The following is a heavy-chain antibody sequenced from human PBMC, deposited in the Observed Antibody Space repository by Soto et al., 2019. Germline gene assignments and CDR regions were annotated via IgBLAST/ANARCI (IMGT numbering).Heavy chain of an antibody. CDR2: INHSGCT. J-gene: IGHJ4*02. V-gene: IGHV4-34*01. Sequence: KASETLSLTCAVYGGSFSGYYWSWIRQPPGKGLEWIGEINHSGCTNYNPSLKSRVTISVDTSKNQFSLKLSSVTAADTAVYYCARDYCSGGSCSRYYFDYWGQGTLVTVSS. CDR1: GGSFSGYY. CDR3: ARDYCSGGSCSRYYFDY. D-gene: IGHD2-15*01.